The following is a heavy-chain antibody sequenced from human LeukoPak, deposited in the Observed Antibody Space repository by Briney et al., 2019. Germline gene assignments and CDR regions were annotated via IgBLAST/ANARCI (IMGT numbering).Heavy chain of an antibody. D-gene: IGHD6-19*01. Sequence: PGGSLRLSCAASGFTFSSYSMNWVRQAPGKGLEWVSSISSSSSYIYYADSVKGRFTISRDNAKNSLYLQMNSLRAEDTAVYYCASSWAVAVHGNDAFDIWGQGTMVTVSS. J-gene: IGHJ3*02. CDR1: GFTFSSYS. CDR2: ISSSSSYI. V-gene: IGHV3-21*01. CDR3: ASSWAVAVHGNDAFDI.